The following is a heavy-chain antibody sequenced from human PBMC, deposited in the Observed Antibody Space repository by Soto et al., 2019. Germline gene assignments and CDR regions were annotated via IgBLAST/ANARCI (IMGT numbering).Heavy chain of an antibody. J-gene: IGHJ4*02. Sequence: QVQLQESGPGLVKPSQTLSLTCTVSGGSIRSGGYYWSWIRQHPGKGLEWIRYIYYSGSTYYNPSLKSRVTISVDTSKNQFSLKLSSVTAADTAVYYCARGPGGSTPVAPFDYWGQGTLVTVSS. V-gene: IGHV4-31*03. CDR2: IYYSGST. CDR1: GGSIRSGGYY. D-gene: IGHD2-2*01. CDR3: ARGPGGSTPVAPFDY.